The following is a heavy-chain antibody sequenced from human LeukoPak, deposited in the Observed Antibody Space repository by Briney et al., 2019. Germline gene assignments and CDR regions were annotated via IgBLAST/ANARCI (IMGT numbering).Heavy chain of an antibody. V-gene: IGHV1-18*01. J-gene: IGHJ6*03. D-gene: IGHD6-13*01. Sequence: ASVKVSCKASGYTFTSYGISWVRQAPGQGLEWMGWISAYNGNTNYAQKLQGRVTMTTDTSTSTAYMELRSLRSDDTAVYYCARDHGYSSSWYSGVYYYYYMDVWGKGTTVTVSS. CDR2: ISAYNGNT. CDR1: GYTFTSYG. CDR3: ARDHGYSSSWYSGVYYYYYMDV.